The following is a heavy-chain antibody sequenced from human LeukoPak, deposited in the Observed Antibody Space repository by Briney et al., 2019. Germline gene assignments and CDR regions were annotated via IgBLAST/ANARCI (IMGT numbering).Heavy chain of an antibody. D-gene: IGHD3-22*01. J-gene: IGHJ2*01. CDR3: AKDDDSSGYYYVSGWYFDL. CDR2: ISWNSGSI. Sequence: SLRLSCAASGFSFDDYAMQWVRQAPGKGLEWVSGISWNSGSIGYADSVKGRFTISRDNAKNSLYLQMNSLRAEDTALYYCAKDDDSSGYYYVSGWYFDLWGRGTLVTVSS. V-gene: IGHV3-9*01. CDR1: GFSFDDYA.